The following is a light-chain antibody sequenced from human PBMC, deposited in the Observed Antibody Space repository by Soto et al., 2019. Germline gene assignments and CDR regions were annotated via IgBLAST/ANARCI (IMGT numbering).Light chain of an antibody. J-gene: IGLJ3*02. CDR3: ATWGDSLNRVV. CDR1: SSNIGSDT. V-gene: IGLV1-44*01. Sequence: QSVLTQPPSASGTPGRRVTISCSGSSSNIGSDTVNWYQQVPGTAPKLLIYSNNQRPSGVPDRFSGSKSGTSASLAISGLQSEDEADYYCATWGDSLNRVVFGGGTQLTVL. CDR2: SNN.